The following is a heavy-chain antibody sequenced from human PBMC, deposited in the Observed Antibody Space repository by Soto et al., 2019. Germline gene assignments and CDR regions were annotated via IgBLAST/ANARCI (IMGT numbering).Heavy chain of an antibody. D-gene: IGHD6-13*01. CDR2: IYYSGST. CDR3: ARDLVAAARFDP. J-gene: IGHJ5*02. Sequence: QVQLQESGPGLVKPSETLSLTCTVSGGSISSYYWSWIRQPPGKGLEWIGYIYYSGSTNYNPSLKSRVTLSVDTSKNPFSLKLSSVTAADTAVYYCARDLVAAARFDPWGQGTLVTVSS. V-gene: IGHV4-59*01. CDR1: GGSISSYY.